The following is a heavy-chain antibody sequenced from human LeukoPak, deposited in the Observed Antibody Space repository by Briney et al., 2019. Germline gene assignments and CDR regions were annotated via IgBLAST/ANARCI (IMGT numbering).Heavy chain of an antibody. Sequence: GGSLRLSCAASGFTFSTYGMQWVRQAPGKGLEWVAVIVGDGSKAHCADSVRGRFTVSRDNSKNTLYLQMNSLRAEDTAVYYCARDSITGDNSLDFWGRGTLVTVSS. J-gene: IGHJ4*02. D-gene: IGHD7-27*01. V-gene: IGHV3-33*05. CDR2: IVGDGSKA. CDR3: ARDSITGDNSLDF. CDR1: GFTFSTYG.